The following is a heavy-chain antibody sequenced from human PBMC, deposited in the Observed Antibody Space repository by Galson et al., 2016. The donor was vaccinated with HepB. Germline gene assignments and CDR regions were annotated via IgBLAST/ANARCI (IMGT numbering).Heavy chain of an antibody. CDR1: GFTFSTYW. CDR3: AKDHITGWSFDS. V-gene: IGHV3-7*03. CDR2: IKTDGSDK. Sequence: SLRLSCAASGFTFSTYWMYWVRQAPGKGLEWVAAIKTDGSDKYYADSVKGRCTISRDKADNSLYLQINSLRNEDTAEYYCAKDHITGWSFDSWGQGTLVTVSS. J-gene: IGHJ4*02. D-gene: IGHD6-19*01.